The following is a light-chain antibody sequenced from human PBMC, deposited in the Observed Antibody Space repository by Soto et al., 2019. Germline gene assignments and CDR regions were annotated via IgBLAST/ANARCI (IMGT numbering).Light chain of an antibody. Sequence: EIVMTQSPATLSLSPGERAALSCRAIQSINSELAWYQQKPGQPPRLLIYGASTRATGVPARFTGSESGSEFTLTISGLQSEDFAVYYCQQGHNWPLTFGQGTRLEI. CDR2: GAS. CDR3: QQGHNWPLT. J-gene: IGKJ2*01. V-gene: IGKV3-15*01. CDR1: QSINSE.